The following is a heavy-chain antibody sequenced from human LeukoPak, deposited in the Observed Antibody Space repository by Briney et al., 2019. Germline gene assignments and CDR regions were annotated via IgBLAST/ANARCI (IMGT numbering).Heavy chain of an antibody. J-gene: IGHJ3*02. CDR3: TRDKSYATIHDAFDI. V-gene: IGHV3-21*01. CDR2: ISSSRSYI. Sequence: GSLRLSCAASGFTFSSYSMNWVRQAPGKGLEWVSSISSSRSYIYYADSVKGRFTISRDNAKNLLYLQMNSLRAEDTAVYYCTRDKSYATIHDAFDIWGQGTMVTVSS. D-gene: IGHD2-2*02. CDR1: GFTFSSYS.